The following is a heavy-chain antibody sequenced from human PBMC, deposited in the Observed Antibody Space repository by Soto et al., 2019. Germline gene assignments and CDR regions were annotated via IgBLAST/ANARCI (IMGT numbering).Heavy chain of an antibody. V-gene: IGHV1-69*02. CDR1: GGTFSSYT. CDR3: ARVGVGATTNSYYYGMDV. D-gene: IGHD1-26*01. CDR2: IIPILGIA. J-gene: IGHJ6*02. Sequence: QVQLVQSGAEVKKPGSSVKVSCKASGGTFSSYTISWVRQAPGQGLEWMGRIIPILGIANYAQKFQGRVTIAADKSTITADMELSSLRSEDTAVYYCARVGVGATTNSYYYGMDVWGPGTTVTVSS.